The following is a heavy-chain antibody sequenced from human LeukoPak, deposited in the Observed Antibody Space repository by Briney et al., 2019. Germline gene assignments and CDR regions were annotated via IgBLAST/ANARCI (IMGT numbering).Heavy chain of an antibody. Sequence: LSLTCTVSGGSISSSSYYWGWIRQAPGKGLEWIGRSATTKPNSCTTQYAASARGRFTISRDDSQNSLYLQLNSLKTEDTAVYYCVRVVTTGSGWYQFDNWGLGTLVTVSS. CDR1: GGSISSSSYY. CDR3: VRVVTTGSGWYQFDN. J-gene: IGHJ4*02. V-gene: IGHV3-72*01. CDR2: SATTKPNSCTT. D-gene: IGHD6-13*01.